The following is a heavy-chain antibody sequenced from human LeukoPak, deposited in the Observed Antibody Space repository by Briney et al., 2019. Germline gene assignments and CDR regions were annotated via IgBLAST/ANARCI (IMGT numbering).Heavy chain of an antibody. J-gene: IGHJ5*02. CDR2: IIPILGIA. Sequence: SVKVSCKASGGTFSSYAISWVRQAPGQGLEWMGRIIPILGIANYAQKFQGRVTITADKSTSTAYMELSSLRSEDTAVYYCAREGYYDSSGYSWFDPWGQGTLVTVPS. V-gene: IGHV1-69*04. CDR3: AREGYYDSSGYSWFDP. CDR1: GGTFSSYA. D-gene: IGHD3-22*01.